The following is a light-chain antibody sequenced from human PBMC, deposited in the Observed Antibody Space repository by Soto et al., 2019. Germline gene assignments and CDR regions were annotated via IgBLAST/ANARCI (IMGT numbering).Light chain of an antibody. V-gene: IGKV3-20*01. J-gene: IGKJ1*01. CDR1: QSVTGSY. Sequence: EIVLTQSPGTLSLSPGERATLSCRASQSVTGSYLAWYQQKPGQAPRLLIYGASTRATGIPDRFSGSGSGTDFTLTISRLEPEDFAVYYCQQYGSLPPKTFGQGTKVEIK. CDR2: GAS. CDR3: QQYGSLPPKT.